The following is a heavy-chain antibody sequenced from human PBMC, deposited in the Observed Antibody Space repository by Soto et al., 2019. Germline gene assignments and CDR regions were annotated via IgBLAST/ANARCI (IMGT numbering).Heavy chain of an antibody. V-gene: IGHV1-2*02. CDR3: ARDDYGIYPY. D-gene: IGHD1-26*01. CDR2: IDPRSGAT. J-gene: IGHJ4*02. CDR1: GYTVTDYY. Sequence: ASVKVSCKASGYTVTDYYIHWVRQAPGQELEWMGWIDPRSGATIYAQKFQDRVTMTRDTSISTAYMDLSRLRSDDTAVYYCARDDYGIYPYWGQGTLVTVSS.